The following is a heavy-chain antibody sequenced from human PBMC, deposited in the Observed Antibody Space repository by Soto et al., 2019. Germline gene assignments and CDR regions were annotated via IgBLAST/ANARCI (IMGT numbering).Heavy chain of an antibody. D-gene: IGHD5-18*01. CDR1: GGSISNYY. J-gene: IGHJ4*02. Sequence: PSETLSLTCTVSGGSISNYYWSWIRQPPGKGLEWIGYIYSSGSTHYNPSLQSRVTISADTSKNQVSLKVRSVTAADTAVYYCARDHPHSYGVYYFDYWGQGTPVTVSS. V-gene: IGHV4-59*01. CDR2: IYSSGST. CDR3: ARDHPHSYGVYYFDY.